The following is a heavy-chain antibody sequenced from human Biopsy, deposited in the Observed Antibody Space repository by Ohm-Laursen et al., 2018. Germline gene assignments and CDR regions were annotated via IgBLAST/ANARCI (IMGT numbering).Heavy chain of an antibody. V-gene: IGHV4-59*12. J-gene: IGHJ3*01. CDR3: ARDLHGRGPNWGASTGVFDL. CDR2: VYYTGTT. CDR1: GGSPFTDSITRYY. Sequence: SDTLSLTCTVVSGGSPFTDSITRYYWNWIRQSPGKGLEWIGVVYYTGTTTYNPSFKSRVTLSMDTSNNQVSLRLLSVTAADTAVYFCARDLHGRGPNWGASTGVFDLWGHGIAVTVSS. D-gene: IGHD1-26*01.